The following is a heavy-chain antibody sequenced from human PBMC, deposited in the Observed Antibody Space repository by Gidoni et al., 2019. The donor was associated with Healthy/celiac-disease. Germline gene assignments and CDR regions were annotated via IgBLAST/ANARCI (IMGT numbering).Heavy chain of an antibody. D-gene: IGHD2-15*01. CDR2: INHSGST. J-gene: IGHJ4*02. CDR3: AREGNDCSGGSCYSGVFDY. V-gene: IGHV4-34*01. CDR1: GGSFSGYY. Sequence: QVQLQQWGAGLLKPSETLSLTCAVYGGSFSGYYWSWIRQPPGKGLEWIGEINHSGSTNYNPSLKSRVTISVDTSKNQFSLKLSSVTAADTAVYYCAREGNDCSGGSCYSGVFDYWGQGTLVTVSS.